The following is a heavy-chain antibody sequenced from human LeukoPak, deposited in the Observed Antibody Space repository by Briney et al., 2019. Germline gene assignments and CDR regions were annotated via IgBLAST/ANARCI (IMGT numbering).Heavy chain of an antibody. Sequence: LETLSLTCTVSGGSLSSYYWSWTRQPPGKGLEGIGYIYSSGSTNYNPSLKSRVTLSLDTSRNQFSLKLPSVTAADKAVYYCARDVYCGGDCSYFDSWGQGTLVTVSS. J-gene: IGHJ4*02. CDR2: IYSSGST. CDR1: GGSLSSYY. CDR3: ARDVYCGGDCSYFDS. V-gene: IGHV4-59*01. D-gene: IGHD2-21*02.